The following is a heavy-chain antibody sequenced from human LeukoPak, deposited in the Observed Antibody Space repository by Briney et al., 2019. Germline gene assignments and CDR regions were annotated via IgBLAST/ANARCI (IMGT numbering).Heavy chain of an antibody. Sequence: GGSLRLSCAASGFTFSSYSMNWVRQAPGKGLGWVSSISTYSSFIYYADSVKGRFTITSHNTNNSLFLHMNSRRAEDTAMYYCTRDGTASSWRGGGSSFDYWGQGTLVTVSS. D-gene: IGHD6-13*01. CDR1: GFTFSSYS. V-gene: IGHV3-21*01. CDR2: ISTYSSFI. CDR3: TRDGTASSWRGGGSSFDY. J-gene: IGHJ4*02.